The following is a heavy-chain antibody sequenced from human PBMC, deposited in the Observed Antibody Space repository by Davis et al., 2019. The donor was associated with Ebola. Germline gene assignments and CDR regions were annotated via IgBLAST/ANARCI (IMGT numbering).Heavy chain of an antibody. CDR1: GYTFTSYG. V-gene: IGHV1-18*01. J-gene: IGHJ6*02. CDR2: ISAYNGNT. D-gene: IGHD5-18*01. CDR3: ARGYSYASVLYYYYYGMDV. Sequence: AASVKVSCKASGYTFTSYGISWVRQAPGQGLEWMGWISAYNGNTNYAQKLQGRVTMTTDTSTSTAYMELRSLRSDDTAVYYCARGYSYASVLYYYYYGMDVWGQGTTVTVSS.